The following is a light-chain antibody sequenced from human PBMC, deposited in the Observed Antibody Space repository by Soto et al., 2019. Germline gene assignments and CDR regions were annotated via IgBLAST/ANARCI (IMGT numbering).Light chain of an antibody. CDR1: NIGSKN. CDR2: RDS. V-gene: IGLV3-9*01. Sequence: SYELTQPLSVSVALGQTARITCGGNNIGSKNVHWYQQKPGQAPVLVIYRDSSRPSGIPERFSGSISGNTATLTITRAQDGDEADYCCQVWDSSTVVFGGGTKLTVL. J-gene: IGLJ2*01. CDR3: QVWDSSTVV.